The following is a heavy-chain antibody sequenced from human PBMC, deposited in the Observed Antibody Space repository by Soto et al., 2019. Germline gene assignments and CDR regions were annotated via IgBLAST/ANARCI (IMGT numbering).Heavy chain of an antibody. D-gene: IGHD3-3*01. CDR2: ISGGGGGT. Sequence: GGSLRLSCAASGFTFSTYAMSWVRQAPGKGLEWVSAISGGGGGTYYADSMKGRFTISRDNSKNMLYLQMNSLMAEDTAVYYGAKDPSGVFRKGFAYWGQGTLVTVSS. V-gene: IGHV3-23*01. J-gene: IGHJ4*02. CDR3: AKDPSGVFRKGFAY. CDR1: GFTFSTYA.